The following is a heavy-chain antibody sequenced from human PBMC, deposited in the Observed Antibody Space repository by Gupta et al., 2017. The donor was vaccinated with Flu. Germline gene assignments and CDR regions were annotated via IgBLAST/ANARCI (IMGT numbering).Heavy chain of an antibody. D-gene: IGHD2-15*01. CDR2: FGSVGTYV. CDR3: ARDGGCSGGSCYLFDH. Sequence: EVQLVESGGGLVKPGGSLRLSCAASGFTFSTYTMNWVRLAAGKGLEWVSSFGSVGTYVYYADSVKGRFTVSRDNAKNSLYLQMNSLRAEDTAVYYCARDGGCSGGSCYLFDHWGQGTLVTVSS. V-gene: IGHV3-21*01. CDR1: GFTFSTYT. J-gene: IGHJ4*02.